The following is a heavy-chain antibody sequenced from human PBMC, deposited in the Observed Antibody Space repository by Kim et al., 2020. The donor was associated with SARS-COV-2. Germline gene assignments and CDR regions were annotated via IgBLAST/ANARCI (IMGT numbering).Heavy chain of an antibody. D-gene: IGHD1-26*01. Sequence: ASVKVSCKASGYTFSFYTIHWVRQPPGQGLEWKGWINPNTGNPTYAQGTGRSVFSVDTSVSTAYLQISSLRAEDTAVYYCAREVGAGGVSASYDSWGQGTLVTVSS. CDR3: AREVGAGGVSASYDS. CDR2: INPNTGNP. J-gene: IGHJ5*01. CDR1: GYTFSFYT. V-gene: IGHV7-4-1*02.